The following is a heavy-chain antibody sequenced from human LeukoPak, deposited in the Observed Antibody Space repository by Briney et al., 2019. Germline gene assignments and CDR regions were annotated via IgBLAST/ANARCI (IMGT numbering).Heavy chain of an antibody. J-gene: IGHJ4*02. V-gene: IGHV4-4*07. D-gene: IGHD6-19*01. CDR1: GGSISSCY. Sequence: KPSETLSLTCTGSGGSISSCYWSWIRQPAGKGLEWIGRIYTSGSTNYNPSLKSRVTMSVDTSKNQFSLKLSSVTAADTAVYYCARGQGSSGWYAGGMIDYWGQGTLVTVSS. CDR2: IYTSGST. CDR3: ARGQGSSGWYAGGMIDY.